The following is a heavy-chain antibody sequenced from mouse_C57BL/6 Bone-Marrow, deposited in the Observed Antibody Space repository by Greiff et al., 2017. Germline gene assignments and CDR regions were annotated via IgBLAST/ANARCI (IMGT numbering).Heavy chain of an antibody. Sequence: VHLVESGPGLVAPSQSLSITCTVSGFSLTSYGVSWVRQPPGKGLEWLGVIWGDGSKNYHSALISRLSISKDNSKSQVILKLNSLHTDDTATYYCAQAGTFDFWGRGPTLTVSA. D-gene: IGHD4-1*01. CDR3: AQAGTFDF. CDR1: GFSLTSYG. CDR2: IWGDGSK. V-gene: IGHV2-3*01. J-gene: IGHJ2*01.